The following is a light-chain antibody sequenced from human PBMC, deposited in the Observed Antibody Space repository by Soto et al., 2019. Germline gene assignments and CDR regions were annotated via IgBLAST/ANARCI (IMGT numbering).Light chain of an antibody. CDR3: QQYGSSPYT. Sequence: PGEGATLSCRASQRVSSSYLAWYQQKPGQAPRLLIFSASSRATGIPDRFSGSGSGTDFTLTISRLEPEDFAFYYCQQYGSSPYTFGQGTKLEIK. J-gene: IGKJ2*01. CDR2: SAS. CDR1: QRVSSSY. V-gene: IGKV3-20*01.